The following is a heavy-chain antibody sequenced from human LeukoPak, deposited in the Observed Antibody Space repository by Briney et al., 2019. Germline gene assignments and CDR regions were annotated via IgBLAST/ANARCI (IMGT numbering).Heavy chain of an antibody. Sequence: PGGSLRLSCAASGFTFSSYGMHWVRQAPGKGLEWVAFIRYDGSNKYYADSVKGRFTISRDNSKNTLYLQMNSLRAEDTAVYYCASIVVVVAAADYWARGPRSPVS. J-gene: IGHJ4*02. D-gene: IGHD2-15*01. V-gene: IGHV3-30*02. CDR2: IRYDGSNK. CDR3: ASIVVVVAAADY. CDR1: GFTFSSYG.